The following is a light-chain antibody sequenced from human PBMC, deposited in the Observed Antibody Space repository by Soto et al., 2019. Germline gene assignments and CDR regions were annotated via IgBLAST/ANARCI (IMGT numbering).Light chain of an antibody. CDR1: SSDVGGYNY. CDR2: EVN. CDR3: SSYAGSSNV. V-gene: IGLV2-8*01. J-gene: IGLJ1*01. Sequence: QSALAQPPSASGSPGQSVAISCTGTSSDVGGYNYVSWYQQHPGKAPKLMIYEVNKRPSGVPDRFSGSKSGNTASLTVSGLQAGDEADYDCSSYAGSSNVFGTGTKVTVV.